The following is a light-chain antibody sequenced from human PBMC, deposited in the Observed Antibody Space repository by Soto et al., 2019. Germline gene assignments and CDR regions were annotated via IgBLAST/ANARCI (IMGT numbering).Light chain of an antibody. CDR3: QQSYSTPIT. J-gene: IGKJ3*01. CDR2: AAS. Sequence: DIQMAQSPSSLSASVGARVTITCRASQSISRYLNWYQQKPGKAPKLLIYAASSLQSGVPSRFSGSGSGTDFTLTISSLQPEEVATYYCQQSYSTPITFGPGTKVDIK. V-gene: IGKV1-39*01. CDR1: QSISRY.